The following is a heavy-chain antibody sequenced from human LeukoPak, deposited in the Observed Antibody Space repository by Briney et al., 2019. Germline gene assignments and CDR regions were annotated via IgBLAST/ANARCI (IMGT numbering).Heavy chain of an antibody. J-gene: IGHJ4*02. Sequence: ASVKVSCKTSGYSFIDYYIHWVRQAPGQGLEWMGWINPNSGGTNYAQKFQGRVTMTRDTSISTAYMELSRLRSDDTAVYYCARVDYYDSSGYPFDYWGQGTLVTVSS. V-gene: IGHV1-2*02. CDR3: ARVDYYDSSGYPFDY. CDR2: INPNSGGT. CDR1: GYSFIDYY. D-gene: IGHD3-22*01.